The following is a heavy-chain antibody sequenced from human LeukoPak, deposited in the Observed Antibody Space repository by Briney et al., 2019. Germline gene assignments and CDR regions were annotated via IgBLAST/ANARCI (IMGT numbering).Heavy chain of an antibody. J-gene: IGHJ4*01. CDR3: ARRGGSSWSSFDY. D-gene: IGHD6-13*01. CDR2: ISGLGGSA. CDR1: GFTFSSYA. V-gene: IGHV3-23*01. Sequence: GGSLRLSCAASGFTFSSYAMSWVRQAPGKGLEWVSGISGLGGSAYYAASVKGRFIISRDNSGNTLFFQLTNLRVEDTAVYYCARRGGSSWSSFDYWGHGTLVTVSS.